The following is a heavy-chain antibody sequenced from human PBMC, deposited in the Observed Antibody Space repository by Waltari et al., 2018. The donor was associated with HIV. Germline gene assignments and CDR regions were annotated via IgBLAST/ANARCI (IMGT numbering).Heavy chain of an antibody. CDR1: GFTFSSYA. CDR3: AKDKRTFGDLYWFFDL. CDR2: RRYDGNNK. J-gene: IGHJ2*01. D-gene: IGHD4-17*01. V-gene: IGHV3-30*02. Sequence: QVQLVESGGGVVQPGGSLRLSCAASGFTFSSYAMHWVRQAPGKGLEWVALRRYDGNNKYHGDSVRGRFTISRDNSKNTLYLQMDLLRTEDTAIYYCAKDKRTFGDLYWFFDLWGRGTLVTVSS.